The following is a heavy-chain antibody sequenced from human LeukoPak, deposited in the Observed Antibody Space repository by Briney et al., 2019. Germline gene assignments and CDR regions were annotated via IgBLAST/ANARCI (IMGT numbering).Heavy chain of an antibody. CDR3: ARDRSYYDILTGYLWFDP. CDR1: GFTFSDYY. J-gene: IGHJ5*02. Sequence: KPGGSLRLSCAASGFTFSDYYMSWIRQAPGKGLEWVSYISSSGSTIYYADSVKGRFTISRDNAKNSLYLQMNSLRAEDTAVYYCARDRSYYDILTGYLWFDPWGQGTLVTVSS. CDR2: ISSSGSTI. D-gene: IGHD3-9*01. V-gene: IGHV3-11*01.